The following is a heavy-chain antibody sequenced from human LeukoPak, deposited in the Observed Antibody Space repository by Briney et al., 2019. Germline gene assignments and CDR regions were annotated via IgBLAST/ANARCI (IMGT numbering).Heavy chain of an antibody. D-gene: IGHD3-10*01. J-gene: IGHJ4*02. CDR2: IYSSGST. CDR1: GGSISSYY. Sequence: SETLSLTCTVSGGSISSYYWSWIRQSPGKGLEWIGHIYSSGSTNYNPSLKSRVTISIDTSKNQFSLKLSSVTAADTAVYYCARGGMVRGVIHDYWGQGTLVTVSS. CDR3: ARGGMVRGVIHDY. V-gene: IGHV4-59*12.